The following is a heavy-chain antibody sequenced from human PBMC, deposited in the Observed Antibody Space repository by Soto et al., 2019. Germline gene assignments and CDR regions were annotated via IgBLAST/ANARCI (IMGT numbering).Heavy chain of an antibody. D-gene: IGHD6-6*01. CDR2: ISSNGVGT. CDR3: ARRARPDFYYMDV. Sequence: PGVSLRLSWAASGFNLSGYARDRVLQVPGKGLEYVSGISSNGVGTYYANSVQGRFTISRDNSKNTVYLQMGSLRPEDMAVYYCARRARPDFYYMDVWGKGTTVTV. CDR1: GFNLSGYA. J-gene: IGHJ6*03. V-gene: IGHV3-64*01.